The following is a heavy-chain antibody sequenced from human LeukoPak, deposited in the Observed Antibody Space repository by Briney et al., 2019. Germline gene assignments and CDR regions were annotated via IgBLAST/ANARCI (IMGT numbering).Heavy chain of an antibody. Sequence: SETLSLTCTVSGGSISSGDYYWSWIRQPPGKGLEWIGYIYYSGSTYYNPSLKSRVTISVDTSKNQFSLKLSSVTAADTAVYYCARSIAARPVRWFDPWGQGTLVTVSS. CDR3: ARSIAARPVRWFDP. CDR1: GGSISSGDYY. D-gene: IGHD6-6*01. CDR2: IYYSGST. J-gene: IGHJ5*02. V-gene: IGHV4-30-4*01.